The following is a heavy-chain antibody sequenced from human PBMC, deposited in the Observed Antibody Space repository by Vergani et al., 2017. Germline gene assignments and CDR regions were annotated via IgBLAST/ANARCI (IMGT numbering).Heavy chain of an antibody. CDR3: AKYLRDSTDGLPDS. V-gene: IGHV3-48*01. CDR2: ISSSSSTI. J-gene: IGHJ4*02. CDR1: GFTFSSSS. Sequence: EVQLVESGGGLVQPGGSLRLSCAASGFTFSSSSMNWVRQAPGKGLEWVSYISSSSSTIYYADSVKGRFTISRDNAKNSLYLQMNSLRSEDTALYYCAKYLRDSTDGLPDSWGPGTLVIVSS. D-gene: IGHD2-21*02.